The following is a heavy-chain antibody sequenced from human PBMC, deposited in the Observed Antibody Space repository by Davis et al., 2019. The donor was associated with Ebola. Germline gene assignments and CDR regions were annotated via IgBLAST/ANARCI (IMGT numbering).Heavy chain of an antibody. CDR3: AKDHVYLRAFDI. CDR1: GFTFSSYA. CDR2: ISYDGSNK. J-gene: IGHJ3*02. D-gene: IGHD2-2*02. Sequence: GESLKISCAASGFTFSSYAMHWVRQAPGKGLEWVAVISYDGSNKYYADSVKGRFTISRDNSKNTLYLQMNSLRAEDTAVYYCAKDHVYLRAFDIWGQGTMVTISS. V-gene: IGHV3-30-3*01.